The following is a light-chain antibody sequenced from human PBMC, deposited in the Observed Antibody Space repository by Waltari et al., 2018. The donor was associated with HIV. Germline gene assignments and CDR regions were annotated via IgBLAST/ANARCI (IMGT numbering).Light chain of an antibody. J-gene: IGLJ2*01. CDR2: DDT. CDR3: QVWDNSNDVVV. Sequence: SYVLTQPPSVSMAPGQTARITCGGNNIGSKSVHWYQQKPGQAPVMVVYDDTDRPAGIPERFSGSNSGNTATLTISRVEAGDEADYYCQVWDNSNDVVVFGGGTKLTVL. CDR1: NIGSKS. V-gene: IGLV3-21*02.